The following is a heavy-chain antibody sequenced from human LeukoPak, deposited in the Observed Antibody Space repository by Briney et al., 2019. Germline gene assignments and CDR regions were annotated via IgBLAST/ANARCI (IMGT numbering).Heavy chain of an antibody. CDR1: GYTFTGYY. D-gene: IGHD3/OR15-3a*01. CDR2: INPNSGGT. J-gene: IGHJ3*02. Sequence: RASVKVSCKASGYTFTGYYMHWVRQAPGQGLEWMGRINPNSGGTNYAQKFQGRVTMTRDTSISTAYMELSRLRSDDTAVYYCARDLDVVDAFDIWGQGTVVTVSS. CDR3: ARDLDVVDAFDI. V-gene: IGHV1-2*06.